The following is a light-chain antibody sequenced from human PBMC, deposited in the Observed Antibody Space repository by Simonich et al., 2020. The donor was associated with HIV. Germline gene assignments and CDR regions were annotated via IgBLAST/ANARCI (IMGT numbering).Light chain of an antibody. V-gene: IGKV3-11*01. CDR3: QQRSKWPLT. CDR2: DAS. J-gene: IGKJ5*01. CDR1: QSVSSY. Sequence: EVVLTQSLATLSLSPGERATLSCRASQSVSSYLAWYQQKPGQAPRLLIYDASNRATGIPARFSGSGSRTDFTLTISSLEPEDVAVYYCQQRSKWPLTFGQGTRLEIK.